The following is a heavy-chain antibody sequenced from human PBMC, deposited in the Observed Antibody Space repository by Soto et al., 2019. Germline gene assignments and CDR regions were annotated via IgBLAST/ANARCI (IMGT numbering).Heavy chain of an antibody. Sequence: QVQLVQSGAEVKKPGSSVKVSCKASGGTFSSYAISWVRQAPGQGLEWMGGIIPIFGTANYAQKFQGRVTITADESTSTAYMELSSLRSEDTAVYYCARDNALRDGYNIRNYYYYGMDVWGQGTTVTVSS. CDR3: ARDNALRDGYNIRNYYYYGMDV. CDR1: GGTFSSYA. J-gene: IGHJ6*02. V-gene: IGHV1-69*01. CDR2: IIPIFGTA. D-gene: IGHD5-12*01.